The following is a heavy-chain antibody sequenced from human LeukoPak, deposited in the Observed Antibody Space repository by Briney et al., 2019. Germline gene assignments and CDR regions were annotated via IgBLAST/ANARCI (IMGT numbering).Heavy chain of an antibody. CDR2: IYYSGST. V-gene: IGHV4-61*05. D-gene: IGHD3-10*01. CDR1: GGSISSSSYY. J-gene: IGHJ5*02. CDR3: ARSTRSWFDP. Sequence: SETLSLTCTVSGGSISSSSYYWGWIRQPPGKGLEWIGYIYYSGSTNYNPSLKSRVAISVDTSNNRFSLKLSSVTAADTAVYYCARSTRSWFDPWGQGTLVTVSS.